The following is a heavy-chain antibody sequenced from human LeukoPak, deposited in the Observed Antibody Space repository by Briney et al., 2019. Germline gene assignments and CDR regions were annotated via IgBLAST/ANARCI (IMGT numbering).Heavy chain of an antibody. CDR3: ARNYAYFDY. D-gene: IGHD1-7*01. V-gene: IGHV3-30*19. Sequence: GGSLRLSCAASGFTFSSYGMHWVRQAPGKGLEWVAVISYDGSNKYYADSVKGRFTISRDNSKNTLNLQMNSLRAEDTAVYYCARNYAYFDYWGQGTLVTVSS. J-gene: IGHJ4*02. CDR2: ISYDGSNK. CDR1: GFTFSSYG.